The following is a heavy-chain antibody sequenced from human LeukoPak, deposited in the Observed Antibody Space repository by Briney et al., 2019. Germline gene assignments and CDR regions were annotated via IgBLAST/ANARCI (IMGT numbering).Heavy chain of an antibody. Sequence: SETLSLTCAVYGGSFSGYYWSWIRQPPGKGVEWIGEINHSGSTNYNPSLKSRVTISVDTSKNQFSLKLSSVTAADTAVYYCARGARLYTAMVTSYYYYYMDVWGKGTTVTVSS. D-gene: IGHD5-18*01. CDR2: INHSGST. V-gene: IGHV4-34*01. CDR1: GGSFSGYY. CDR3: ARGARLYTAMVTSYYYYYMDV. J-gene: IGHJ6*03.